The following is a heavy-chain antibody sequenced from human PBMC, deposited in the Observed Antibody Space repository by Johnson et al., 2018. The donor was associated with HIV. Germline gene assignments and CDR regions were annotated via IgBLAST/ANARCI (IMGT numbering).Heavy chain of an antibody. Sequence: QVQLVESGGGVVQPGRSLRLSCAASGFTFSSYAMHWVRQAPGKGLEWVAVLSYDGSNKYYADSVKGRFTISRDNAKNSLFLQMNSLRAEDTALYYCAKFRLAAAGVRDAFDIWVQGTMVTVSS. J-gene: IGHJ3*02. CDR1: GFTFSSYA. CDR2: LSYDGSNK. V-gene: IGHV3-30*04. CDR3: AKFRLAAAGVRDAFDI. D-gene: IGHD6-13*01.